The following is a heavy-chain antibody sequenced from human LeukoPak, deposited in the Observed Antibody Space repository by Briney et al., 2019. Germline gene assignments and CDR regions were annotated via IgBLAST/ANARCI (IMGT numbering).Heavy chain of an antibody. CDR3: ARAGGDVVAPAAMGWFDP. CDR1: GGSISSYY. CDR2: IYYSGST. D-gene: IGHD2-2*01. V-gene: IGHV4-59*01. J-gene: IGHJ5*02. Sequence: SETLSLTCTVSGGSISSYYWSWIRQPPGKGLEWIGYIYYSGSTNYNPSLKSRVTISVDTSKNQFSLKLSSVTAADTAVYYCARAGGDVVAPAAMGWFDPWGQGILVTVSS.